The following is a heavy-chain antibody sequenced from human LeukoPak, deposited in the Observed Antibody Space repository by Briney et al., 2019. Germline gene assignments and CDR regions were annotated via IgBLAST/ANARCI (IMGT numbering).Heavy chain of an antibody. Sequence: GGSLRLSCAASGFTLSTYAMGWVRQTPGKGLEWVAATSSSDAGTYHADSVRGRFTISRDNSKNTLYLQMNSLRAEDTAVYYCAREQGYCSGGSCHLDYWGQGTLVTVSS. CDR3: AREQGYCSGGSCHLDY. V-gene: IGHV3-23*01. CDR2: TSSSDAGT. D-gene: IGHD2-15*01. CDR1: GFTLSTYA. J-gene: IGHJ4*02.